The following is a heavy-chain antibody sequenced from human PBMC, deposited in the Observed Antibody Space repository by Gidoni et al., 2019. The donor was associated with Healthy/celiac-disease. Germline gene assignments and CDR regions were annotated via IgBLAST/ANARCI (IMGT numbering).Heavy chain of an antibody. D-gene: IGHD2-21*01. J-gene: IGHJ4*02. V-gene: IGHV3-21*01. CDR2: ISSRSSYI. CDR3: AKQSCGGDCYSSDY. Sequence: EVQLVESGGGLVKPGGSLRLSCAASGFTFSSYSMNWVRQAPGKGLEWVSSISSRSSYIYYADSVKGRFTISRDNAKNSLYLQMNSLRAEDTAVYYCAKQSCGGDCYSSDYWGQGTLVTVSS. CDR1: GFTFSSYS.